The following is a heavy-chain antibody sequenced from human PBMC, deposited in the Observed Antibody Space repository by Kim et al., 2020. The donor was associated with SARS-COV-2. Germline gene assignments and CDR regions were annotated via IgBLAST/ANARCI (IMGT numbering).Heavy chain of an antibody. CDR2: IFNGDSI. J-gene: IGHJ4*02. Sequence: SETLSLTCAVSGDSMTSGDWWTWVRQPPGKGLEWIGEIFNGDSINYNPSLQSRVTLSIDTSKNHFCLRLTSVTAADTAVYYCAKFLTATGSFDTWGQGTLVTVS. V-gene: IGHV4-4*02. CDR1: GDSMTSGDW. D-gene: IGHD3-9*01. CDR3: AKFLTATGSFDT.